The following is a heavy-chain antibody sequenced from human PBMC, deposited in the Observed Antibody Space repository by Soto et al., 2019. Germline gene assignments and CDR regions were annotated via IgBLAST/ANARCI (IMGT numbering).Heavy chain of an antibody. CDR3: ARLNGYCISTNCHGYYGMDV. CDR1: GASVSSSSFS. J-gene: IGHJ6*02. Sequence: TLSLTCTVSGASVSSSSFSWGWLRQSPMKEIEWIGTIYSSENTYYNPSLLSRVTISVDTSKYEFSVRLSSVTAADTAVYYCARLNGYCISTNCHGYYGMDVWGQGTTV. D-gene: IGHD2-2*03. V-gene: IGHV4-39*01. CDR2: IYSSENT.